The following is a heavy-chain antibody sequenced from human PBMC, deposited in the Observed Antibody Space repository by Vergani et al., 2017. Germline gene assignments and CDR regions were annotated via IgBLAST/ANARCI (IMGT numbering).Heavy chain of an antibody. D-gene: IGHD2-15*01. J-gene: IGHJ5*02. CDR2: IYYSGST. CDR3: ARVRSGVVADPYNWFDP. CDR1: GGSVSSGSYY. Sequence: QVQLQESGPGLVKPSETLSLTCTVSGGSVSSGSYYWSWIRQPPGKGLEWIGYIYYSGSTNYNPSLKSRVTISVDTSKNQFSLKLSSVTAADTAVYYCARVRSGVVADPYNWFDPWGQGTLVTVSS. V-gene: IGHV4-61*01.